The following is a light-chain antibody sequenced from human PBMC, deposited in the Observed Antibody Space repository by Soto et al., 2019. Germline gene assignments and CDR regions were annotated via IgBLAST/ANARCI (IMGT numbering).Light chain of an antibody. V-gene: IGKV1-39*01. Sequence: DIQMTQSPSSLSASVGDRVTITCRASQSISSYLNWYQQKPGKAPKLLIYAASSLQSGVPSRFSGSRSGTDFTRTISSLQTEGFATYYCQQSYRPLTFGRGTKVEIK. CDR3: QQSYRPLT. J-gene: IGKJ4*01. CDR2: AAS. CDR1: QSISSY.